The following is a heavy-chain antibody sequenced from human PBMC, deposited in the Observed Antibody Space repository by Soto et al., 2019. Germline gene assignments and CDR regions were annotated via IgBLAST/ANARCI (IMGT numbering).Heavy chain of an antibody. V-gene: IGHV4-59*01. CDR3: VRDLYTFGVLSDAAYNSFAP. J-gene: IGHJ5*02. CDR2: IYYSGNT. Sequence: SETLSLTCSVSGDSIKNYYWSWIRQPPGKGLEWIGYIYYSGNTNYNPSLKGRVTVSVDTSKNQFSLKVKSLTPADTAVYYCVRDLYTFGVLSDAAYNSFAPWGQGTQVTVSS. D-gene: IGHD3-3*01. CDR1: GDSIKNYY.